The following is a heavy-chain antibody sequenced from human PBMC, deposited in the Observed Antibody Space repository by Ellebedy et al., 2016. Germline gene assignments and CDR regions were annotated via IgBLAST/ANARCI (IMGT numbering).Heavy chain of an antibody. V-gene: IGHV1-2*02. CDR1: GYTFTGYY. J-gene: IGHJ4*02. CDR2: INPNSGGT. Sequence: ASVKVSCXASGYTFTGYYMHWLRQAPGQGLEWMGWINPNSGGTNYAQKFQGRVTMTRDTSISTAYMELSRLRSDDTAVYYCARARGRFLEWPLGYWGQGTLVTVSS. D-gene: IGHD3-3*01. CDR3: ARARGRFLEWPLGY.